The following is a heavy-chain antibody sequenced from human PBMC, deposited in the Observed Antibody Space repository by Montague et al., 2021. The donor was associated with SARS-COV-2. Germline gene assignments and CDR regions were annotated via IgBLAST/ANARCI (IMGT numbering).Heavy chain of an antibody. CDR2: TKQGGSEK. CDR1: GFTFSSYW. Sequence: SLRLSCAASGFTFSSYWMSWVRQAPGKGLEWVANTKQGGSEKYYVDSVKGRFTISRDNAKNSLYLQMNSLRAEDTAVYYCARVAAAGPHYDYWGQGTLVTVSS. V-gene: IGHV3-7*03. J-gene: IGHJ4*02. CDR3: ARVAAAGPHYDY. D-gene: IGHD6-13*01.